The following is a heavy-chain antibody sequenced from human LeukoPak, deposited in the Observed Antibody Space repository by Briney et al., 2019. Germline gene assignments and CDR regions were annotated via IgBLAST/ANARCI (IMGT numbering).Heavy chain of an antibody. V-gene: IGHV3-53*01. J-gene: IGHJ4*02. CDR1: GFTVSSTY. D-gene: IGHD6-6*01. CDR3: ARDRLYSSSSEDY. Sequence: GGSLRLSCAASGFTVSSTYMSWVRQAPGKGLEWVSVIYSGGSTYYADSVKGRFTISRDNSKKTLYLQMNSLRAEDTAVYYCARDRLYSSSSEDYWGQGTLVTVSS. CDR2: IYSGGST.